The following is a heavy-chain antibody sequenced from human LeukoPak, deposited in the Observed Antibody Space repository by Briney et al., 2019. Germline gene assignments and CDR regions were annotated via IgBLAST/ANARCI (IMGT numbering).Heavy chain of an antibody. V-gene: IGHV3-33*03. Sequence: GSLRLSCAASGFIFTDFGMQGVRQAPGKGLEWVALIWYDGNKKKYADSVKGRFTASRDNSKNTLYLQMDSLTVEDTAVYYCAKTFGDNGGFDYWGQGALVTVSS. J-gene: IGHJ4*02. CDR1: GFIFTDFG. CDR3: AKTFGDNGGFDY. D-gene: IGHD2-21*02. CDR2: IWYDGNKK.